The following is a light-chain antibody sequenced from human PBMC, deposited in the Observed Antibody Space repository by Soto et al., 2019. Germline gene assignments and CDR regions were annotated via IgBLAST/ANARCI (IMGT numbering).Light chain of an antibody. V-gene: IGKV1-27*01. J-gene: IGKJ1*01. CDR3: QQSFSVRSWT. CDR1: QGIRGD. CDR2: AAS. Sequence: IQMTHSPSSLSASVLYRVTITCRESQGIRGDLGWYQQKPGKAPKLLIYAASTLQSGVPSRFSGSGSGTDFTLTISSLQPEDFATYFCQQSFSVRSWTFGQGTKVDIK.